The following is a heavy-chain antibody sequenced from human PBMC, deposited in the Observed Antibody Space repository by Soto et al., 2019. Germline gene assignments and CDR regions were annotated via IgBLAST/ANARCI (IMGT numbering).Heavy chain of an antibody. J-gene: IGHJ3*02. V-gene: IGHV3-33*01. CDR2: IWYDGSNK. CDR3: ARDFHYYDRDPSAFDI. CDR1: GFTFSSYG. D-gene: IGHD3-22*01. Sequence: GGSLRLSCAASGFTFSSYGMHWVRQAPGKGLEWGAVIWYDGSNKYYADSVKGRFTISRDNSKNTLYLQMNSLRAEDTAVYYCARDFHYYDRDPSAFDIWGQGTMVTVSS.